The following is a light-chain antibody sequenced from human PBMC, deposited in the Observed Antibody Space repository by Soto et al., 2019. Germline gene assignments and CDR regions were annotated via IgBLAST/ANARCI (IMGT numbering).Light chain of an antibody. V-gene: IGLV3-21*04. CDR1: NIRSKS. CDR3: QVYNGIYLM. J-gene: IGLJ3*02. CDR2: YDS. Sequence: SYELTQPPSVSVAPGKTARFTCGGNNIRSKSGHWYQLKPGQAPLLIIYYDSDRPSGIPERFSGSNSGNTATLTIGRVEAGDEADYYCQVYNGIYLMFGGGTKLTVL.